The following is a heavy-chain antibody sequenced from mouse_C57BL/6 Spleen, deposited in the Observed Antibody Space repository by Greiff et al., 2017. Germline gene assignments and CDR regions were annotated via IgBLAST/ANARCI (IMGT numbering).Heavy chain of an antibody. V-gene: IGHV1-52*01. Sequence: VQLQQPGAELVRPGSSVKLSCKASGYTFTSYWMHWVKQRPIQGLEWIGNIDPSDSETHYNQKFKDKATLTVDKSSSTAYMQLSSLTSEDSAVYYCARREPSWGYYFDYWGQGTTLTVSS. J-gene: IGHJ2*01. CDR1: GYTFTSYW. CDR2: IDPSDSET. D-gene: IGHD3-1*01. CDR3: ARREPSWGYYFDY.